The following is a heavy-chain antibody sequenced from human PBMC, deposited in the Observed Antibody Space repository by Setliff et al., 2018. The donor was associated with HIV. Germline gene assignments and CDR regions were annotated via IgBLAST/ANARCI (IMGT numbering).Heavy chain of an antibody. Sequence: SETLSLTCTVSGDLINNHNWNWIRQPPGKGLEWIGTVYYDASTIYTPSLNSRVIISVDTSKSQFSLNLSSVTAADTAVYYCARWGDGYNSYDSWGQGTLVTVSS. J-gene: IGHJ4*02. CDR1: GDLINNHN. CDR2: VYYDAST. D-gene: IGHD5-12*01. V-gene: IGHV4-59*11. CDR3: ARWGDGYNSYDS.